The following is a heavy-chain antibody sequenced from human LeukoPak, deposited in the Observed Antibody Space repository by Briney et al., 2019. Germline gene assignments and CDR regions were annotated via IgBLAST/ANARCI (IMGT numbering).Heavy chain of an antibody. J-gene: IGHJ4*02. CDR3: ARVGSGWWNDY. CDR1: GFTFNSHG. V-gene: IGHV3-21*01. CDR2: ISSTGNYK. D-gene: IGHD6-19*01. Sequence: GGSLRLSCAASGFTFNSHGMNWVRQAPGKGLEWVSSISSTGNYKYYTDSVKGRFTTSRDNAKNSLYLQMNSLRDEDTAVYFCARVGSGWWNDYWGQGTLVTVSS.